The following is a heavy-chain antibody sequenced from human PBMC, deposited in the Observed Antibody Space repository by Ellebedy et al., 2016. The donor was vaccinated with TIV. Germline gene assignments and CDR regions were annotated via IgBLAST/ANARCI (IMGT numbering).Heavy chain of an antibody. J-gene: IGHJ4*02. CDR1: GFTFSGYW. V-gene: IGHV3-7*03. Sequence: GESLKISCAASGFTFSGYWMSWVRQAPGKGLEWVANIKGDGSEAYYVDSVKGRFTISRDNAKNSLYLQMSNLRDEETAVFYCVRAGGGHSTGSGFYWGQGTRVTVST. CDR3: VRAGGGHSTGSGFY. CDR2: IKGDGSEA. D-gene: IGHD2-2*01.